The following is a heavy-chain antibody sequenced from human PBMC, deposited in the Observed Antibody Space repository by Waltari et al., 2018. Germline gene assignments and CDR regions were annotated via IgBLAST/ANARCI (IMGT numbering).Heavy chain of an antibody. V-gene: IGHV4-38-2*01. CDR1: GYSISSGYY. CDR2: IYHSGST. CDR3: ARRGVAGIFDY. D-gene: IGHD6-19*01. J-gene: IGHJ4*02. Sequence: QVQLQESGPGLVKPSETLSLTCAASGYSISSGYYWGWIRQPPGKELEWIGSIYHSGSTYYNPSLKSRVTISVDTSKNQFSLKLSSVTAADTAVYYCARRGVAGIFDYWGQGTLVTVSS.